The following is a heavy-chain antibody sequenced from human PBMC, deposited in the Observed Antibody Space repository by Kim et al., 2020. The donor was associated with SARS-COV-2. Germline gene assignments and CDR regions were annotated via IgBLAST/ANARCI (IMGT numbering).Heavy chain of an antibody. D-gene: IGHD5-12*01. V-gene: IGHV6-1*01. J-gene: IGHJ4*02. CDR3: ARGAMATNPYYFDF. Sequence: YAVSVKSRITINPATSKNQFSLQLNSVTPEDTAVYYCARGAMATNPYYFDFWGQGTLVTVSS.